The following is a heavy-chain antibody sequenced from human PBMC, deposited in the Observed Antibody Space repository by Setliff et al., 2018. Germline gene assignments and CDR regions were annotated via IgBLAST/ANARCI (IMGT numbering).Heavy chain of an antibody. Sequence: PGESLTLSCAASGFTFSSYSMNWVRQAPGKGLEWVSSISSSSSYIYYADSVKGRFTISRDNAKNSLYLQMNSLRAEDTAVYYCARDLSGSYRVHAFDIWGQGTMVTVSS. CDR1: GFTFSSYS. V-gene: IGHV3-21*01. CDR2: ISSSSSYI. CDR3: ARDLSGSYRVHAFDI. J-gene: IGHJ3*02. D-gene: IGHD1-26*01.